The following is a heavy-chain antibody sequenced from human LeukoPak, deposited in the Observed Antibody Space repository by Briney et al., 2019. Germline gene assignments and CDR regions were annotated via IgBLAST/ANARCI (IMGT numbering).Heavy chain of an antibody. Sequence: SETLSLTCTVSGGSISSYYWSWIRQPPGKGLEWIGYISYSGSTNYNPSLKSRVTMSLDTSRNQFSLKLSSVTAADTAVYSCARVDYGSGSRYYYYFYMDVCGKGTTVTVSS. CDR3: ARVDYGSGSRYYYYFYMDV. CDR2: ISYSGST. V-gene: IGHV4-59*01. D-gene: IGHD3-10*01. CDR1: GGSISSYY. J-gene: IGHJ6*03.